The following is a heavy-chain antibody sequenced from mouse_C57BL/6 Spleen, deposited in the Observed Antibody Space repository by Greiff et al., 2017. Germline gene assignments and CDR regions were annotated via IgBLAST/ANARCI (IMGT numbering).Heavy chain of an antibody. CDR3: ARPGPPGFAY. CDR2: LNPSTGGT. CDR1: GYSFTGYY. Sequence: EVQLVESGPELVKPGASVKISCKASGYSFTGYYMNWVKQSPEKSLEWIGELNPSTGGTTYNQKFKAKATLTVDKSSSTAYMQLKSLTSEDSAVYYCARPGPPGFAYWGQGTLVTVSA. J-gene: IGHJ3*01. V-gene: IGHV1-42*01.